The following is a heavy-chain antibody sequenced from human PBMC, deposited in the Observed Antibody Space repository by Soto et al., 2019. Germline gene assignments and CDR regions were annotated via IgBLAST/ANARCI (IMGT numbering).Heavy chain of an antibody. Sequence: QVQLQQWGAGLLKPSETLSLTCAVYGGSFSGYYWSWIRQPPGKGLEWIGEINHSGSTNYNPSLMSRVTISVDTSKNQFSLKLSSVTAADTAVYYCARGLDDSSGYYFFDYWGQGTLVTVSS. J-gene: IGHJ4*02. D-gene: IGHD3-22*01. V-gene: IGHV4-34*01. CDR1: GGSFSGYY. CDR2: INHSGST. CDR3: ARGLDDSSGYYFFDY.